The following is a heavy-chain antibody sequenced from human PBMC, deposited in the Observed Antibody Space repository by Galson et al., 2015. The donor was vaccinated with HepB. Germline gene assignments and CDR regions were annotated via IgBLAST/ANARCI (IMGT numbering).Heavy chain of an antibody. V-gene: IGHV3-21*01. Sequence: SLRLSCAASGFTFSSYSMNWVRQAPGKGLEWVSSISSSSSYIYYADSVKGRFTISRDNAKNSLYLQMNSLRAEDTAVYYCARDIYVAGGSRAFDIWGQGTMVTVSS. CDR3: ARDIYVAGGSRAFDI. CDR1: GFTFSSYS. J-gene: IGHJ3*02. CDR2: ISSSSSYI. D-gene: IGHD1-26*01.